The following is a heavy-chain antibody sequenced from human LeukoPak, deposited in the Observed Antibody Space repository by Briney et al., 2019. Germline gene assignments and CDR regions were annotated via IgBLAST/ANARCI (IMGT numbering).Heavy chain of an antibody. CDR2: IIPIFGTA. CDR3: VRGGSEVGAHHFDY. D-gene: IGHD1-26*01. CDR1: GGTFSSYA. J-gene: IGHJ4*02. Sequence: ASVKVSCKASGGTFSSYAISCVRQAPGQGLEWMGGIIPIFGTANYAQKFQGRVTITTDESTSTAYMELSSLRSEDTAVYYCVRGGSEVGAHHFDYWGQGTLVTVSS. V-gene: IGHV1-69*05.